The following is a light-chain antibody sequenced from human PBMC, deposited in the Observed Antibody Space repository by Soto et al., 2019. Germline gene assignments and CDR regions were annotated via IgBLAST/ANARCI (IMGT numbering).Light chain of an antibody. CDR1: SSNVGGYNY. J-gene: IGLJ1*01. Sequence: QSVLTQPRSVSGSPGQSLTISSTGTSSNVGGYNYVSSYQQYPGKVPKLMIYDVTKRPSGVPDRFSGSKSGNTASLTISGLQAEDEADYYCCSHAGSYTYVFGTGTKVTVL. V-gene: IGLV2-11*01. CDR3: CSHAGSYTYV. CDR2: DVT.